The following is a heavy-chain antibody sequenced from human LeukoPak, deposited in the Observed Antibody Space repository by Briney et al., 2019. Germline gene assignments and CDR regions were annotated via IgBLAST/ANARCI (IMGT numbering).Heavy chain of an antibody. J-gene: IGHJ4*02. CDR3: TRDPTQYLRYGYFDH. D-gene: IGHD4-11*01. CDR2: INQVSSHI. CDR1: GFTFSSSA. V-gene: IGHV3-21*01. Sequence: GSLRLSCAASGFTFSSSAMNWVREAPGKGLEWVSSINQVSSHIYYADSVRGRLTISRDNAKNSLYLQMSSLRAEDTAVYYCTRDPTQYLRYGYFDHWGQGTLVTVSS.